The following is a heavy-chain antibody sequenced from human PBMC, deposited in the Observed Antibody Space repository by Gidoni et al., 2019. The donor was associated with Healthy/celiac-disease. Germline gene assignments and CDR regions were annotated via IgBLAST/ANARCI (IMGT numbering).Heavy chain of an antibody. CDR1: GFTFSSYA. CDR3: ARANIVVVPAATRAGLGY. Sequence: EVQLLESGGGLVQPGGSLRLSCAASGFTFSSYAMSWVRQAPGKGLGWVSAISGSGGSTYYADSVKGRFTISRDNSKNTLYLQMNSLRAEDTAVYYCARANIVVVPAATRAGLGYWGQGTLVTVSS. J-gene: IGHJ4*02. D-gene: IGHD2-2*01. V-gene: IGHV3-23*01. CDR2: ISGSGGST.